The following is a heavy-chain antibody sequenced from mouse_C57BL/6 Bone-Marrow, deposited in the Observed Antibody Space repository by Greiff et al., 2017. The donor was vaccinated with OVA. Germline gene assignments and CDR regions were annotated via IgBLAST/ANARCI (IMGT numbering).Heavy chain of an antibody. J-gene: IGHJ3*01. CDR3: ATTVVPSAWFAY. CDR2: IHPSDSDT. CDR1: GYTFTSYW. Sequence: VQLQQPGAELVKPGASVKVSCKASGYTFTSYWMHWVKQRPGQGLEWIGRIHPSDSDTNYNQKFKGKATLTVDKSSSTAYMQLSSLTSEDSAVYYCATTVVPSAWFAYWGQGTLVTVSA. V-gene: IGHV1-74*01. D-gene: IGHD1-1*01.